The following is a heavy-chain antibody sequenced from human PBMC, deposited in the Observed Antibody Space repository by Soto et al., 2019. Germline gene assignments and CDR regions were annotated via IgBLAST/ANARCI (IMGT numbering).Heavy chain of an antibody. Sequence: LRLSCAASGFTFSTYGMHWVRQAPGKGLEWVANIKPDGSEKYYVVSVKGRFTISRDNAKNSLYLQMSSLRAEDTAVYYCARGTEAKFDYWGQGTLVTVSS. D-gene: IGHD5-12*01. J-gene: IGHJ4*02. V-gene: IGHV3-7*03. CDR3: ARGTEAKFDY. CDR2: IKPDGSEK. CDR1: GFTFSTYG.